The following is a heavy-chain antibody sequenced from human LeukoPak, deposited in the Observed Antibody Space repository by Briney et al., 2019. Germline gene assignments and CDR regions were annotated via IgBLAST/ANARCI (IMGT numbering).Heavy chain of an antibody. CDR3: ARGRLITMVRGVIPFDY. CDR1: GESFSGYY. CDR2: INHSGST. J-gene: IGHJ4*02. V-gene: IGHV4-34*01. D-gene: IGHD3-10*01. Sequence: SEALSLTCAVYGESFSGYYWSWIRQPPGKGLEWIGEINHSGSTNYNPSLKSRVTISVDTSKNQFSLKVTSVTAADTVVYYCARGRLITMVRGVIPFDYWGQGTLVTVSS.